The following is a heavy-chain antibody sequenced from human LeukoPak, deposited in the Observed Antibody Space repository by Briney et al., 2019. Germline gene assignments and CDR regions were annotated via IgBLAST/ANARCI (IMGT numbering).Heavy chain of an antibody. V-gene: IGHV3-48*01. CDR3: ATSIHYGSAP. D-gene: IGHD3-10*01. Sequence: GGSLRLSCAASGFTFSSYSMNWVRQAPGKGLEWVSYISSSSSTIYYADSVKGRFTISRDNAKNSLYLQMNSLRAEDTAVYYCATSIHYGSAPWGQGTLVTVSS. CDR1: GFTFSSYS. CDR2: ISSSSSTI. J-gene: IGHJ5*02.